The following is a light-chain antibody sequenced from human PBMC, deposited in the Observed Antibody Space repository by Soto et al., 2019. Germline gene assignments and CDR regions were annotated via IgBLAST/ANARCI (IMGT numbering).Light chain of an antibody. J-gene: IGKJ3*01. CDR2: AAS. Sequence: EILLTQSPSTLSLSPGEGVTLSCRASQSVTVNSLAWYQQKPGQAPRLLIYAASTRAAAVPYRFTGSGSGTDFALTISRLEPEDFGVYYCQQYGDSPLTSGHGTKVDIK. V-gene: IGKV3-20*01. CDR3: QQYGDSPLT. CDR1: QSVTVNS.